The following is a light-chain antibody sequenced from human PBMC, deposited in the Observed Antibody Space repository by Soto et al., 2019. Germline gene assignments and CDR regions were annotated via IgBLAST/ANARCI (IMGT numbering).Light chain of an antibody. V-gene: IGLV2-14*01. Sequence: SALTQPASVSGSPGQSITISCTGTSSDVGGYNYVSWYQQHPGKAPQLMIYDVSNRPSGVSNRFSGSKSGNTASLTISGLQAEDEADYYCSSYTSSSTLRVFGGGTKLTVL. J-gene: IGLJ2*01. CDR3: SSYTSSSTLRV. CDR1: SSDVGGYNY. CDR2: DVS.